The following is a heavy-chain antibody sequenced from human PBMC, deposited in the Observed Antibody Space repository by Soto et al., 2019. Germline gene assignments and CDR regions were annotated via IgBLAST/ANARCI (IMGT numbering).Heavy chain of an antibody. J-gene: IGHJ6*02. D-gene: IGHD6-19*01. CDR3: ASSQQWLVVGYGMDV. CDR1: GGSISSGDYY. CDR2: INNSGST. Sequence: QVQLQESGPGLVKPSQTLSLTCTVSGGSISSGDYYWSWIRQPPGKGLEWIGYINNSGSTYYNPSLKSRVSISVDTSKNQFYLRVSSVTAADTAVYYCASSQQWLVVGYGMDVWGQGTTVTVSS. V-gene: IGHV4-30-4*01.